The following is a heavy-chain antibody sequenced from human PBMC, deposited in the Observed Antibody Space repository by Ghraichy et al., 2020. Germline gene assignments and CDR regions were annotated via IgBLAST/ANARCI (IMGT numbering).Heavy chain of an antibody. CDR2: IYYSGST. CDR3: ARHRSRLNYFDY. D-gene: IGHD3-16*01. V-gene: IGHV4-59*08. Sequence: GSLSLTCTVSGGSISSYYWSWIRQPPGKGLEWIGYIYYSGSTYYNPSLKSRVTISVDTSNNQFSLKLSSVTAADTAVYYCARHRSRLNYFDYWGQGTVVTVSS. CDR1: GGSISSYY. J-gene: IGHJ4*02.